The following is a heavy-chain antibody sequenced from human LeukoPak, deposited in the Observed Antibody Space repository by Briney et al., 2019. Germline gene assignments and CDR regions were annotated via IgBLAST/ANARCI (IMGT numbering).Heavy chain of an antibody. CDR1: GFTVSSNY. V-gene: IGHV3-66*01. D-gene: IGHD5-24*01. J-gene: IGHJ5*02. CDR2: IYSGGST. CDR3: TRVRDGYNWNWFDP. Sequence: PGGSLRLSCAASGFTVSSNYMSWVRQAPGKGLEWVSVIYSGGSTYYADSVKGRFTISRDNSKNTLYLQMNSLRAEDTAVYYCTRVRDGYNWNWFDPWGQGTLVTVSS.